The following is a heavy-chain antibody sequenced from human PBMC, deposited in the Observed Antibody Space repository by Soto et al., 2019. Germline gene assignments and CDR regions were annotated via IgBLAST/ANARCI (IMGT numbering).Heavy chain of an antibody. V-gene: IGHV4-31*03. D-gene: IGHD3-16*01. CDR2: IYYSGST. J-gene: IGHJ4*02. CDR3: ARVGELQLRYYFDY. Sequence: SETLSLTCTVSGGSISSGGYYWSWIRQHPGKGLERIGYIYYSGSTYYNPSLKSRVTISVDTSKNQFSLKLSSVTAADTAVYYCARVGELQLRYYFDYWGQGTLVTVSS. CDR1: GGSISSGGYY.